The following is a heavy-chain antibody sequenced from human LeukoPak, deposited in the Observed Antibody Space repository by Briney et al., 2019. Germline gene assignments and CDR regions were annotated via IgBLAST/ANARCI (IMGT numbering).Heavy chain of an antibody. CDR3: ARGFEYSSSSIL. CDR1: GDTFRKYA. J-gene: IGHJ4*02. Sequence: ASVKVSCKASGDTFRKYAINWVRQATGQGLEWMGWMNPNSGNTGYAQKFQGRVTMTRNTSISTAYMELSSLRSEDTAVYYCARGFEYSSSSILWGQGTLVTVSS. CDR2: MNPNSGNT. D-gene: IGHD6-6*01. V-gene: IGHV1-8*01.